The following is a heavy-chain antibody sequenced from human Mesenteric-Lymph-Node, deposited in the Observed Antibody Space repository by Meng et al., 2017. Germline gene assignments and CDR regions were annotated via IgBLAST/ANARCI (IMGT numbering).Heavy chain of an antibody. D-gene: IGHD4-17*01. CDR3: ARAYDSDY. Sequence: QVQLVQSGAEVKRPGASVKVSCKASGYTFTHYPIHWVRQAPGQRLEWMGWINPNSGGTNYAQKFQGRVTMTTDTSTTTAYMELRSLRSDDTAVYYCARAYDSDYWGQGTLVTVSS. V-gene: IGHV1-3*01. CDR2: INPNSGGT. CDR1: GYTFTHYP. J-gene: IGHJ4*02.